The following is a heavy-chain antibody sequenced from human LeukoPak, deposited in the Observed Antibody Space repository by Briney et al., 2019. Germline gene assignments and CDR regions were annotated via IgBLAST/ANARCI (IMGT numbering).Heavy chain of an antibody. V-gene: IGHV1-2*02. J-gene: IGHJ5*02. CDR2: ISTDSGDA. CDR3: AGLGSAVKGRIDP. Sequence: ASVKVSCKASGYHFTGYHVHWVRQAPGQGLEWMGRISTDSGDADIAQKFQGRVTMTRDTSISTAYMELSRLTSDDSAVYYCAGLGSAVKGRIDPWGQGTSVTVSS. D-gene: IGHD1-26*01. CDR1: GYHFTGYH.